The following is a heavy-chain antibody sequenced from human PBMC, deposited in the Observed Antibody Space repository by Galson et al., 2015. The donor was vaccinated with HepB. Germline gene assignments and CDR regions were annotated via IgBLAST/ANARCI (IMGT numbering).Heavy chain of an antibody. Sequence: SVKVSCKVSGYTLTELSMHWVRQAPGKGLEWMGGFDPEDGETIYAQKFQGRVTMTEDTSTDTAYMELSSLRSEDTAVYYCATGVQGTFNWFDPWGQGTLVTVSS. CDR3: ATGVQGTFNWFDP. V-gene: IGHV1-24*01. CDR2: FDPEDGET. D-gene: IGHD1-14*01. CDR1: GYTLTELS. J-gene: IGHJ5*02.